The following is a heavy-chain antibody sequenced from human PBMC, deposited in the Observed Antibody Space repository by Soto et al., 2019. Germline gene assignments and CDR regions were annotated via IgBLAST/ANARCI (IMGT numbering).Heavy chain of an antibody. Sequence: QVQLQESGPGLVKPSQTLSLTCTVSGGSISSGDYYWSWIRQPPGKGLEWIGYIDYSGSTYYTPSLKSRVTLSVYTSKNQFSLKLSSVTAAYTAVYYCARERPDGARLAPWGKGTLVTVSS. J-gene: IGHJ5*02. CDR2: IDYSGST. CDR1: GGSISSGDYY. CDR3: ARERPDGARLAP. V-gene: IGHV4-30-4*01. D-gene: IGHD6-6*01.